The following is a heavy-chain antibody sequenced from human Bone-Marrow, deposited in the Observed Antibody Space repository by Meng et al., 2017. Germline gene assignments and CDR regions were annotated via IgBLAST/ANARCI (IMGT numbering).Heavy chain of an antibody. J-gene: IGHJ4*02. CDR2: IYYSGST. CDR3: ARVGYSGSRVTSYYFDY. D-gene: IGHD1-26*01. Sequence: QVRVQEWVPGMVKPSQAMSLTCTVSGGSISSGGYYWSWIRQHPGKGLEWIGYIYYSGSTYYNPSLKSLVTISVDTSKNQFSLKLSSVTAADTAVYYCARVGYSGSRVTSYYFDYWGQGTLVTVSS. CDR1: GGSISSGGYY. V-gene: IGHV4-31*01.